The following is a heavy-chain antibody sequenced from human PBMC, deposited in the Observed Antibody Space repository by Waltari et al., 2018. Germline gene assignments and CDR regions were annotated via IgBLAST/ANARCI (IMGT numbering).Heavy chain of an antibody. V-gene: IGHV4-38-2*02. CDR3: ASLVSSRGRYYYYYYMDV. CDR2: IYHSGST. CDR1: GYSISSGYY. Sequence: QVQLQESGPGLVKPSETLSLTCTVSGYSISSGYYWCWLRQPPGKGLEWIGSIYHSGSTYYNPSLKSRVTISVDTSKNQFSLKLSSVTAADTAVYYCASLVSSRGRYYYYYYMDVWGKGTTVTVSS. D-gene: IGHD6-13*01. J-gene: IGHJ6*03.